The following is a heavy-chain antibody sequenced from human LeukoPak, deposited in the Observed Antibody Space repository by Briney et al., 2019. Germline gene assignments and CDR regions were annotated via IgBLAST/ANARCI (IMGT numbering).Heavy chain of an antibody. CDR3: ARDQGSTSCYSCYYYGMDV. CDR2: INPNSGGT. CDR1: GYTFTGYY. D-gene: IGHD2-2*02. V-gene: IGHV1-2*02. J-gene: IGHJ6*02. Sequence: ASVKVSCKASGYTFTGYYMHWVRQAPGQGLEWMGWINPNSGGTNYAQKFQGRVTMTRDTSISTAYMELSRLRSDDTAVYYCARDQGSTSCYSCYYYGMDVWGQGTTVTVSS.